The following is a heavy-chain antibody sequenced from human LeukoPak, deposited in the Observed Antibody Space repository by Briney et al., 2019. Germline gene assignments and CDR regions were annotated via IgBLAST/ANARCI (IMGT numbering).Heavy chain of an antibody. CDR3: AKDRSCTNDICHGDFDY. CDR2: ISGSGGST. Sequence: GGSLRLSCAASGFTFSSYAMSWVRQAPGKGLEWVSSISGSGGSTYSADSVKGRFTISRDNSKNTLYLQMNILRAEDTALYYCAKDRSCTNDICHGDFDYWGQGTLVTVSS. V-gene: IGHV3-23*01. J-gene: IGHJ4*02. CDR1: GFTFSSYA. D-gene: IGHD2-8*01.